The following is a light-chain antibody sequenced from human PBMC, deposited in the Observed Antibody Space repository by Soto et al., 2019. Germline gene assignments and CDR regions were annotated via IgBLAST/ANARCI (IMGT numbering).Light chain of an antibody. CDR2: SHD. J-gene: IGLJ3*02. CDR3: ASWDDSLNAWV. CDR1: SSNIGSNS. Sequence: QSVLTQPTSASGTPGQRVTISCSGSSSNIGSNSVSWYQHVPGTAPKLLIYSHDQRPSGVPDRISASRSDTAASLAISGLRSEDEAFYYCASWDDSLNAWVFGGGTKLTVL. V-gene: IGLV1-44*01.